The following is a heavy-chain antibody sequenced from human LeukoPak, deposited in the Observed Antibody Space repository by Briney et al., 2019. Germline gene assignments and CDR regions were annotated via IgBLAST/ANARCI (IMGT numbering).Heavy chain of an antibody. CDR1: GGSVSSGSYY. V-gene: IGHV4-61*01. Sequence: SETLSLTCTVSGGSVSSGSYYWSWIRQPPGKGLEWIGYIYYSGSTNYNPSLKSRVTISVDTSKNQFSLKLSSVTAADTAVYYCARETVIAAAGTPSYYYYYGMDVWGQGTTVTVSS. CDR2: IYYSGST. CDR3: ARETVIAAAGTPSYYYYYGMDV. D-gene: IGHD6-13*01. J-gene: IGHJ6*02.